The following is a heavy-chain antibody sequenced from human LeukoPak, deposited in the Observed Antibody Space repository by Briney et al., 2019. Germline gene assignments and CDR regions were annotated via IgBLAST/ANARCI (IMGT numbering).Heavy chain of an antibody. D-gene: IGHD3-9*01. Sequence: PGGSLRLSCVVSGFTFNNYAMHWVRQAPGKGLQWVAVISYDGSNKYYADSVKGRFTISRDNSKNTLYLQMNSLRAEDTAVYYCARVLSWIRYFDWLFGEGTNAFDIWGQGTMVTVSS. CDR3: ARVLSWIRYFDWLFGEGTNAFDI. J-gene: IGHJ3*02. V-gene: IGHV3-30*04. CDR2: ISYDGSNK. CDR1: GFTFNNYA.